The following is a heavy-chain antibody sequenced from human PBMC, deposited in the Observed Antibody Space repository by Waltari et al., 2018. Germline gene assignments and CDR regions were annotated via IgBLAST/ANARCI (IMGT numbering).Heavy chain of an antibody. V-gene: IGHV3-74*01. CDR2: INSDGSGT. Sequence: EVELVESGGGLVQPGGSLRLSCDASGFTFTTYWMHWVRQAPGKGLVWVSRINSDGSGTSYADSVQGRYTIARDNAKNTVFLQMNSLRVEDTAVYYCVRRLDKRRGFDYWGQGTLVTVSS. J-gene: IGHJ4*02. CDR1: GFTFTTYW. CDR3: VRRLDKRRGFDY. D-gene: IGHD3-16*01.